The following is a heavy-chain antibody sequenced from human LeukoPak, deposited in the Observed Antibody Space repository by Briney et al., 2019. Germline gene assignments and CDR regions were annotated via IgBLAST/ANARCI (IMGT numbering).Heavy chain of an antibody. CDR1: GFTFSSYW. Sequence: GGSLRLSCVASGFTFSSYWMHWVRQAPGKGLVWVSRINSDGSSTSYADSVKGRFTISRDNAKNTLYLQMNSLRAEDTAVYYCARPGRYSRLAFDIWGQGTMVTVSS. CDR2: INSDGSST. J-gene: IGHJ3*02. V-gene: IGHV3-74*01. D-gene: IGHD5-12*01. CDR3: ARPGRYSRLAFDI.